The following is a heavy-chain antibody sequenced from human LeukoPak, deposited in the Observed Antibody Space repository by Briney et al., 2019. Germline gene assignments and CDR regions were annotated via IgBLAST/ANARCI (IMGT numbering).Heavy chain of an antibody. Sequence: WASVKVSCKASGYTFTSYYMHWARQAPGQGLEWMGIINPSGGSTSYAQKFQGRVTMTRDTSTSTVYMELSSLRSEDTAVYYCARGPYYYDSPPAFDIWGQGTMVTVSS. CDR1: GYTFTSYY. J-gene: IGHJ3*02. CDR3: ARGPYYYDSPPAFDI. CDR2: INPSGGST. V-gene: IGHV1-46*01. D-gene: IGHD3-22*01.